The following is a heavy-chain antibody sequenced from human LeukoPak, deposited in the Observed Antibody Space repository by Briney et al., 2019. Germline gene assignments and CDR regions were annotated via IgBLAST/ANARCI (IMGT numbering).Heavy chain of an antibody. CDR3: ARSYYDSSEVGASFDY. D-gene: IGHD3-22*01. J-gene: IGHJ4*02. CDR2: ISYDGSNK. Sequence: GGSLRLSCAASGFTFSSYAMHWVRQAPGKGLEWVAVISYDGSNKYYADSVKGRFTISRDNSKNTLYLQMNSLRAEDTAVYYCARSYYDSSEVGASFDYWGQGTLVTVSS. CDR1: GFTFSSYA. V-gene: IGHV3-30-3*01.